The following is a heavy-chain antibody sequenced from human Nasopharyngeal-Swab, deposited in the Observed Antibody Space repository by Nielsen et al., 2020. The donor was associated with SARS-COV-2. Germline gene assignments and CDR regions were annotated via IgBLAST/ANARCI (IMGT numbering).Heavy chain of an antibody. D-gene: IGHD3-3*01. CDR2: ISSSSSYI. CDR1: GFTLSSYS. J-gene: IGHJ4*02. CDR3: ASGYDFWTGYGY. V-gene: IGHV3-21*01. Sequence: GESLKISCAASGFTLSSYSMNWVRQAPGKGLEWVSSISSSSSYIYYADSVKGRFTISRDNAKNSLYLQMNSLRAEDTAVYYCASGYDFWTGYGYWGQGTLVTVSS.